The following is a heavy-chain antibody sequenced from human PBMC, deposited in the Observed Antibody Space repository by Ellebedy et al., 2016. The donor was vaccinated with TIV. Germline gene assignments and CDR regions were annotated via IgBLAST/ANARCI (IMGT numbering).Heavy chain of an antibody. CDR1: GFIFSNYD. J-gene: IGHJ4*02. Sequence: GESLKISCAASGFIFSNYDMHWVRQAPGKGLEWVALIYYDGIDIYYVDSVKGRFTISRDNSKNTLYLQMNSLRAEDTAVYSCAKDLHFDWFGFFGYWGQGTLVTVSS. V-gene: IGHV3-33*06. D-gene: IGHD3-9*01. CDR2: IYYDGIDI. CDR3: AKDLHFDWFGFFGY.